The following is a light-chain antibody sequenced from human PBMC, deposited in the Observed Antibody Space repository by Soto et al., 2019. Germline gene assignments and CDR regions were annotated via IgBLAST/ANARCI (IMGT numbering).Light chain of an antibody. CDR1: QDIRND. CDR2: AAS. V-gene: IGKV1-6*01. CDR3: LQDFNYPWT. Sequence: AIPMTQSPSSLSTSVGDRVTITCRASQDIRNDLGWNQQKPGKTPKRLIFAASSLQSGVPSRFSGGGSGIDFTLTISSLQAEDFASYYCLQDFNYPWTFGQGTKVEIE. J-gene: IGKJ1*01.